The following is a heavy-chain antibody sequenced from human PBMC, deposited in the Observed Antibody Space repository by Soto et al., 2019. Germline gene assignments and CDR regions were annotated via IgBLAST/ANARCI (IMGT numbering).Heavy chain of an antibody. Sequence: SETLSLTCTVSGGSISSGGYYWSWIRQHPGKGLEWIGYIYYSGSTYYNPSLKSRVTMSVDRSRNQFSLKLNSVTAADTAVYYCARVRREFDTSGPVDYWGQGTLVTVSS. V-gene: IGHV4-31*03. J-gene: IGHJ4*02. CDR3: ARVRREFDTSGPVDY. CDR1: GGSISSGGYY. D-gene: IGHD3-10*01. CDR2: IYYSGST.